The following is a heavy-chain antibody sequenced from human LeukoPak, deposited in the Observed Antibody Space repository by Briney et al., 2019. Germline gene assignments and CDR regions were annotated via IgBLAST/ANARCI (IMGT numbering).Heavy chain of an antibody. V-gene: IGHV3-23*01. D-gene: IGHD3-22*01. CDR2: IRGSGGST. CDR3: AKGPKVNSGYHPGY. CDR1: GFSFSSYA. Sequence: PGGSLRLSCAASGFSFSSYAMSWVRQAPGKGLEWVSGIRGSGGSTYYADSVKGRFTISRDYSRNTLHLQMNSLRTEDTAIYYCAKGPKVNSGYHPGYWGQGTLVTVSS. J-gene: IGHJ4*02.